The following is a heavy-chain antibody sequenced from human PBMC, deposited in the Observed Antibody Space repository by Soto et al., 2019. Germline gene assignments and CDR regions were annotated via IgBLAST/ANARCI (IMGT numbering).Heavy chain of an antibody. CDR3: ARIRRYKGLQYYYYGMDV. D-gene: IGHD1-20*01. V-gene: IGHV3-13*01. J-gene: IGHJ6*02. CDR1: GFTFSSYD. CDR2: IGTSGDT. Sequence: PWWALRLSCASSGFTFSSYDMHWVRQATGKGLEWVSAIGTSGDTYYPGSVKGRFNISRENAKNSLYLQMTNMDPVDTATYYCARIRRYKGLQYYYYGMDVWGQGTTVTVSS.